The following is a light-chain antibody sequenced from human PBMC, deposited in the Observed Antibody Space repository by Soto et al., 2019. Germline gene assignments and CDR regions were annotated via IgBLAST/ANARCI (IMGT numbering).Light chain of an antibody. CDR3: QQYHDWPPIT. Sequence: EIVMTQSPATLFVSPGERATLSCRASQTVSDDLAWYQQKPGQAPRLLIYGASTRATDIPARFSGGGSGTEFTLTISSLQSKDSAIYYCQQYHDWPPITFGPETKVNI. V-gene: IGKV3-15*01. CDR1: QTVSDD. J-gene: IGKJ3*01. CDR2: GAS.